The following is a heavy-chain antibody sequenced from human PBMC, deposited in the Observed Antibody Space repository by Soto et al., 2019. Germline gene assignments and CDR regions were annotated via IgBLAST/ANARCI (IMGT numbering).Heavy chain of an antibody. CDR3: AKTDMGGSYDY. D-gene: IGHD1-26*01. J-gene: IGHJ4*02. V-gene: IGHV3-30*18. CDR2: ISYDGSDT. CDR1: GFAFSGYG. Sequence: QVQLVESGGGVVQPGRSLRLSCAASGFAFSGYGMHWVRQAPGKGLEWVALISYDGSDTYYADSVKGRCTISIDNSKNTLYVQMNSLRAEDTAVYYGAKTDMGGSYDYWGLGTLVTVSS.